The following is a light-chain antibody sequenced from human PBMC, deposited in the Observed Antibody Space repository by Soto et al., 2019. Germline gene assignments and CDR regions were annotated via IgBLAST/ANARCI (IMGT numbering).Light chain of an antibody. CDR2: DSS. CDR1: QDISIY. CDR3: QQYDSFSST. J-gene: IGKJ5*01. Sequence: IQLTQSPTFLSASVGDRVTITCRASQDISIYVAWFQQKPGKAPKLLIYDSSSLESGVPSRFSGSGSGTEFSLTISSLQPDDFATYYCQQYDSFSSTFGQGARLEI. V-gene: IGKV1-13*02.